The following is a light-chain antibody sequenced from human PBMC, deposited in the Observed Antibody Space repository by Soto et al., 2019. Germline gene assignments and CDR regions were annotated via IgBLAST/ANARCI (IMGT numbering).Light chain of an antibody. Sequence: QSALTQPPSASGSPGQSVAISCTGTSSDVGGYNYVSGYQQHPGKAPKLMIYEVNKRPSGVPDRFSGSKSGNTASLTVSGLQAEDEADYYCSSYAGSSNVFGTGTKLTVL. V-gene: IGLV2-8*01. CDR1: SSDVGGYNY. J-gene: IGLJ1*01. CDR3: SSYAGSSNV. CDR2: EVN.